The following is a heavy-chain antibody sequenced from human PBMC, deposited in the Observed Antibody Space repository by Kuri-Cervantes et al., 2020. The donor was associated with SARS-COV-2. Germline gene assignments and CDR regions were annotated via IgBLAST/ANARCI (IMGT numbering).Heavy chain of an antibody. CDR3: ARRQPTVFGAADWFDP. D-gene: IGHD3-3*01. CDR1: GGSISSYY. Sequence: ESLKISCTVSGGSISSYYWSWIRQPAGKGLEWIGRTYTSGSTNYNPSLKSRVTMSVDTSKNQFSLRLRSVTAADTAVYYCARRQPTVFGAADWFDPWGRGTLVTVSS. J-gene: IGHJ5*02. CDR2: TYTSGST. V-gene: IGHV4-4*07.